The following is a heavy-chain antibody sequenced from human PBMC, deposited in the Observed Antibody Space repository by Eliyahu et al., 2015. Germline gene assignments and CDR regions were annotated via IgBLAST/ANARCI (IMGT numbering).Heavy chain of an antibody. CDR2: IWPPDSTT. Sequence: EVQLVQSGAEXKKPGESLKISCKTSGYTFTXXWIGWVRQMPGKGLEWVGIIWPPDSTTRYSPSFQGQVSISVDTSISTTYLQWNSLKASDTATYYCARRLLWFDSWALGTPVVVSP. CDR1: GYTFTXXW. CDR3: ARRLLWFDS. D-gene: IGHD2/OR15-2a*01. V-gene: IGHV5-51*01. J-gene: IGHJ5*01.